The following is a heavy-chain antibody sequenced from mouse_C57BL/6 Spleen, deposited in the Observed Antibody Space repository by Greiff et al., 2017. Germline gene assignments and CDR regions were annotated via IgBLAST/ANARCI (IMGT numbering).Heavy chain of an antibody. CDR3: AGDSHSGAWFAY. J-gene: IGHJ3*01. CDR1: GFPITSGYY. V-gene: IGHV12-3*01. Sequence: VQRVESGPGLVKPSQSLFLTCSITGFPITSGYYWIWIRQSPGKPLEWMGYITHSGETFYNPSLQSPISITRETSKNQFFLQLNSVTTEDTAMYYCAGDSHSGAWFAYWGQGTLVTVSA. D-gene: IGHD1-3*01. CDR2: ITHSGET.